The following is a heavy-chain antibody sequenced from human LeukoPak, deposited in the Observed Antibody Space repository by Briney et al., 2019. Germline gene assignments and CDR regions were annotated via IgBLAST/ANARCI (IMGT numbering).Heavy chain of an antibody. Sequence: GGSLRLSCAASGFTFSSSWMHWLRQVPGEGLVWVSRISGDGTTTTYADSVKGRFTISRDNAKNTLYLQMNSLRAEDWAVYYCARGGSPFYWGQGSLVTVSS. CDR1: GFTFSSSW. CDR2: ISGDGTTT. CDR3: ARGGSPFY. D-gene: IGHD3-10*01. V-gene: IGHV3-74*01. J-gene: IGHJ4*02.